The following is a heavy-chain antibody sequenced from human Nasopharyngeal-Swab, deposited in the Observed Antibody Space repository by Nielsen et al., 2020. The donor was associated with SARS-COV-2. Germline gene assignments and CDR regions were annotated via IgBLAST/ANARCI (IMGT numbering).Heavy chain of an antibody. CDR1: GLTFSSYA. V-gene: IGHV3-30*03. Sequence: GGSLRLSCAASGLTFSSYAMHWVRQAPGKGLEWVAVISYDGSDKYYTDSVKGRFTISRDNSKKTLYLQMNSLRADDTAVYYCARGSIAVAGTFHFDYWGQGTLVTVSS. J-gene: IGHJ4*02. CDR3: ARGSIAVAGTFHFDY. CDR2: ISYDGSDK. D-gene: IGHD6-19*01.